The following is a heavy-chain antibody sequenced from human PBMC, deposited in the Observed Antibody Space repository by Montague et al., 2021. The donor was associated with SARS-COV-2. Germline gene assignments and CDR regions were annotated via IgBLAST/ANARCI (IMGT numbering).Heavy chain of an antibody. CDR1: GGSISSSNYY. J-gene: IGHJ3*01. CDR2: IYYSGST. CDR3: ARHSGRDTIFRLVILFDAFDF. Sequence: SETLSLTCTVSGGSISSSNYYWGWIRQPPGKGLEWIGCIYYSGSTYYTPSLKSRVTISVDTSKNQFSLRLSSVTAADTAVYYCARHSGRDTIFRLVILFDAFDFWGQGTMVTVSS. D-gene: IGHD3-3*01. V-gene: IGHV4-39*01.